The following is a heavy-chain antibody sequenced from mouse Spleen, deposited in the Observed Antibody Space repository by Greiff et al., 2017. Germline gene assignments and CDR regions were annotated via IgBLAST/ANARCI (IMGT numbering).Heavy chain of an antibody. CDR3: TREILRPYAMDY. V-gene: IGHV1-69*02. Sequence: QVQLQQSGAELVRPGASVKLSCKASGYTFTSYWINWVKQRPGQGLEWIGNIYPSDSYTNYNQKFKDKATLTVDKSSSTAYMQLSSPTSEDSAVYYCTREILRPYAMDYWGQGTSVTVSS. D-gene: IGHD1-2*01. J-gene: IGHJ4*01. CDR2: IYPSDSYT. CDR1: GYTFTSYW.